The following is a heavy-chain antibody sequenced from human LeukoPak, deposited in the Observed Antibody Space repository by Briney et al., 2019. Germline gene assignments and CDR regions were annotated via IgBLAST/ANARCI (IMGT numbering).Heavy chain of an antibody. CDR1: GFTFSSYA. CDR3: AREGPRYCSGDSCYWLDY. V-gene: IGHV3-30-3*01. CDR2: ISYDGSNK. D-gene: IGHD2-15*01. Sequence: PGGSLRLSCAASGFTFSSYAMHWVRQAPGKGLEWVAVISYDGSNKYYADPVKGRFTISRDNSKNTLYLQMNSLRAEDTAVYYCAREGPRYCSGDSCYWLDYWGQGTLVTVSS. J-gene: IGHJ4*02.